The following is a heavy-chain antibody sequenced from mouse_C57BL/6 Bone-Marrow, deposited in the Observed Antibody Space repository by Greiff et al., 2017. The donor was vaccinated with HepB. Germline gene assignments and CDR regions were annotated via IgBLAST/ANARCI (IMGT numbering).Heavy chain of an antibody. Sequence: QVQLKQSGPELVKPGASVKISCKASGYAFSSSWMNWVKQRPGKGLEWIGRIYPGDGDTNYNGKFKGKATLTADKSSSTAYMQLSSLTSEDSAVYFCAREGLLTGVLYAMDYWGQGTSVTVSS. CDR3: AREGLLTGVLYAMDY. CDR2: IYPGDGDT. V-gene: IGHV1-82*01. D-gene: IGHD4-1*01. CDR1: GYAFSSSW. J-gene: IGHJ4*01.